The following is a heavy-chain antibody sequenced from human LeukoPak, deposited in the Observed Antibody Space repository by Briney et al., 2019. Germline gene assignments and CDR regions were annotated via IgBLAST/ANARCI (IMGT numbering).Heavy chain of an antibody. CDR1: GGTISGYY. CDR3: ARGGRSGSYTYYFDY. J-gene: IGHJ4*02. CDR2: VHYSGAT. D-gene: IGHD1-26*01. Sequence: PSETLSLTCSVSGGTISGYYWSWIRQPPRQGLEWIGNVHYSGATNYSPSLKSRVTMSVDSSKKQFSLKLTSVTAADTAVYYCARGGRSGSYTYYFDYWGLGSLVTVSS. V-gene: IGHV4-59*01.